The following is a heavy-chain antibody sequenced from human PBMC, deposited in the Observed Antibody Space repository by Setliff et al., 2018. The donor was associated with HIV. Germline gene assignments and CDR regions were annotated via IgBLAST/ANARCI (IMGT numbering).Heavy chain of an antibody. Sequence: ASVKVSCKASGYTFTSYGISWVRQAPGQGLEWMGWISTNNGNTIYAQKLQGRVTMTTDTSTTTGYMELRSLRSDDTAVYYCAINNYYDSSSYSSPFDYWGQGTLVTVSS. CDR3: AINNYYDSSSYSSPFDY. D-gene: IGHD3-22*01. CDR1: GYTFTSYG. V-gene: IGHV1-18*01. CDR2: ISTNNGNT. J-gene: IGHJ4*02.